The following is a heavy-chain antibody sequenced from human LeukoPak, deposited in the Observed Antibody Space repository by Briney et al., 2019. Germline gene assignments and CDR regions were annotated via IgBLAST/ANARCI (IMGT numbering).Heavy chain of an antibody. CDR1: GFTFSNAG. CDR2: ISSSGSTI. Sequence: GESLRLSCAASGFTFSNAGMGWVRQAPGKGLEWVSYISSSGSTIYYADSVKGRFTISRDNAKNSLYLQMNSLRAEDTAVYYCARDQNIAAAGTYYYGMDVWGQGTTVTVSS. CDR3: ARDQNIAAAGTYYYGMDV. J-gene: IGHJ6*02. V-gene: IGHV3-48*04. D-gene: IGHD6-13*01.